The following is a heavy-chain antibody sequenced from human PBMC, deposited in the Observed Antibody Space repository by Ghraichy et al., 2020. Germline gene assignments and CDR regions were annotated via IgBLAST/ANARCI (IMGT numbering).Heavy chain of an antibody. J-gene: IGHJ6*02. CDR1: GFIVSSNY. D-gene: IGHD1-26*01. V-gene: IGHV3-53*01. CDR2: IYSDGDT. Sequence: GGSLRLSCAASGFIVSSNYMSWVRQAPGKGLEWVSVIYSDGDTYYADSMKGRFTISRDNSKNTLYLQMNSLRAEDPAVYYCARDGRVGATVWGMDVWGQGTTVTVSS. CDR3: ARDGRVGATVWGMDV.